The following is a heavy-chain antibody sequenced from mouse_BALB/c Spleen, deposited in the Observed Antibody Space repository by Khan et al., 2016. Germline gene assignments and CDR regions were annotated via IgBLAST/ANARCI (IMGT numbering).Heavy chain of an antibody. CDR3: ARLHYYGWFAY. J-gene: IGHJ3*01. V-gene: IGHV4-1*02. Sequence: EVKLLESGGGLVQPGGSLKLSCAASGFNFSRYWMSWVRQAPGKGLEWIGEINPDSSTINYTPSLKDKFIISRDNAKNTLYMQMSKVRSEDTALYYCARLHYYGWFAYWGQGTLVTVSA. CDR1: GFNFSRYW. D-gene: IGHD1-2*01. CDR2: INPDSSTI.